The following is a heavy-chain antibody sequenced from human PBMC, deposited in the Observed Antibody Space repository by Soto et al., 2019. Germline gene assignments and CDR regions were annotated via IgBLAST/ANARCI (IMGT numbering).Heavy chain of an antibody. V-gene: IGHV1-18*01. J-gene: IGHJ4*02. CDR1: GYTFNRYG. CDR2: ISAYNGNT. Sequence: ASVKVSCKASGYTFNRYGISWVRQAPGQGLEWMGWISAYNGNTNYAQKLQGRVTMTTDTSTSTAYMELSSLRSDDTAVYYCARPPFPGCINAICYPLDFWGQGALVTVSS. CDR3: ARPPFPGCINAICYPLDF. D-gene: IGHD2-8*01.